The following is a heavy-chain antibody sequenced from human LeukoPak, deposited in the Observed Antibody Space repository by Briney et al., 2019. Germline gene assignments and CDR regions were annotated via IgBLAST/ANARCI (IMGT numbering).Heavy chain of an antibody. CDR3: ARDRYCSSTSCYSDY. CDR2: ISSSSSYI. Sequence: GGSLRLSCAASGFTFSSYSMNWVRQAPGKGLEWVSSISSSSSYIYYADSVKGRFTISRDNAKNSLYLQMNSLRAEDTAVYYCARDRYCSSTSCYSDYWGQGTLVAVSS. J-gene: IGHJ4*02. CDR1: GFTFSSYS. D-gene: IGHD2-2*02. V-gene: IGHV3-21*01.